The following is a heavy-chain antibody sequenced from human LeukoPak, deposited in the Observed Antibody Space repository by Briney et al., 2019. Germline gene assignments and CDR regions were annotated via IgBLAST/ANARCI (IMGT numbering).Heavy chain of an antibody. CDR3: TTVYSYYGDYEDWFDP. Sequence: PGGSLRLSCAASGFTFSNAWMSWVRQAPGKGLEWVGRIKSKTDGGTTDYAAPVKGRFTISRDDSKNTLYLQMNSLKTEDTAVYYCTTVYSYYGDYEDWFDPWGQGTLVTVSS. D-gene: IGHD4-17*01. CDR1: GFTFSNAW. J-gene: IGHJ5*02. CDR2: IKSKTDGGTT. V-gene: IGHV3-15*01.